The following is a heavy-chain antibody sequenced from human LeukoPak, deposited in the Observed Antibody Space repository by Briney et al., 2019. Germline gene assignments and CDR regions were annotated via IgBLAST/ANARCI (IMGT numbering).Heavy chain of an antibody. V-gene: IGHV1-24*01. CDR1: GYTFTSYG. CDR2: FDPEDGET. Sequence: ASVKVSCKASGYTFTSYGISWVRQAPGQGLEWMGGFDPEDGETIYAQKFQGRVTMTEDTSTDTAYMELSSLRSEDTAVYYCATVSNGILSSSWSPRFFDYWGQGTLVTVSS. J-gene: IGHJ4*02. CDR3: ATVSNGILSSSWSPRFFDY. D-gene: IGHD6-13*01.